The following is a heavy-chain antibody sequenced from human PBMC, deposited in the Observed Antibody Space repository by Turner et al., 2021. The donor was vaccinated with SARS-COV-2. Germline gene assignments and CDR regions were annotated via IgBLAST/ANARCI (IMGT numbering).Heavy chain of an antibody. V-gene: IGHV3-21*01. D-gene: IGHD6-25*01. J-gene: IGHJ6*02. Sequence: EVQLEVSGRGLVKPGGSLRLSCAAHGFTVSSYSMTWVRLDWGKGLEWESSISISGSYRNYADSEKGQFTIARDNAKNSMYLQMKNLRAEDTAVYDCASKSAADPKYYHYCGMDVWGQGTTVTVSS. CDR3: ASKSAADPKYYHYCGMDV. CDR1: GFTVSSYS. CDR2: ISISGSYR.